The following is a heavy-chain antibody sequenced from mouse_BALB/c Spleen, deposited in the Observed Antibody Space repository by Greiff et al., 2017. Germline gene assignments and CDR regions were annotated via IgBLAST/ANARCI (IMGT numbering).Heavy chain of an antibody. Sequence: QVQLKESGAELMKPGASVKISCKATGYTFSSYWIEWVKQRPGHGLEWIGEILPGSGSTNYNEKFKGKATFTADTSSNTAYMQLSSLTSEDSAVYYCARRGYYGNYVGYWGQGTTLTVSS. V-gene: IGHV1-9*01. CDR3: ARRGYYGNYVGY. CDR2: ILPGSGST. D-gene: IGHD2-1*01. CDR1: GYTFSSYW. J-gene: IGHJ2*01.